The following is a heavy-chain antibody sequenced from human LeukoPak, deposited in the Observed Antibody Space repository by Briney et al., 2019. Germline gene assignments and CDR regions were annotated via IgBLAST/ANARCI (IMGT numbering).Heavy chain of an antibody. CDR1: GGSISSYH. CDR2: VYDSGST. Sequence: PSETLSLTCTVSGGSISSYHWSWIRQPPGRGLEWIGCVYDSGSTNYNPALKSRGTISSDTSKNQLSLNLTSVTAADTAVYYCARWMSKWNSANYYYYYYMDVWGKGTTVTVSS. D-gene: IGHD1-7*01. V-gene: IGHV4-59*01. CDR3: ARWMSKWNSANYYYYYYMDV. J-gene: IGHJ6*03.